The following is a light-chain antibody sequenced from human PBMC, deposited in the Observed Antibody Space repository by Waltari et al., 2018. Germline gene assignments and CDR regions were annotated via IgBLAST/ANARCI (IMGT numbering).Light chain of an antibody. CDR3: QQYGRSLGT. Sequence: ENVLTQSPGTLPLSPGARATLSCRASQSVSSSYLAWYQQKPGQAPRLLIYGASSRATGIPDRFSGSGSGTDFTLTISRLEPEDFAVYYCQQYGRSLGTFGQGTKVEIK. CDR1: QSVSSSY. CDR2: GAS. J-gene: IGKJ1*01. V-gene: IGKV3-20*01.